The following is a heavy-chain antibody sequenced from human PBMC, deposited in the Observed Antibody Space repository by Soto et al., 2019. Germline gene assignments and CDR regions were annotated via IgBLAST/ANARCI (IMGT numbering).Heavy chain of an antibody. Sequence: QVQLVESGGGVVQPGRSPRLSCAASGFTFSSYGMHWVRQAPGKGLEWVAVISYDGSNKYYADSVKGRFTISRDNSRNTLYLQMNSLRAEDTAVYYCANGYSLDYWGQGTLVTVSS. CDR2: ISYDGSNK. J-gene: IGHJ4*02. V-gene: IGHV3-30*18. CDR3: ANGYSLDY. D-gene: IGHD2-15*01. CDR1: GFTFSSYG.